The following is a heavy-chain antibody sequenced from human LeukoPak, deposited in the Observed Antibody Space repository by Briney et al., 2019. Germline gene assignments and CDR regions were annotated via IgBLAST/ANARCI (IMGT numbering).Heavy chain of an antibody. D-gene: IGHD1-26*01. V-gene: IGHV3-23*01. J-gene: IGHJ4*02. CDR2: ISGGGGST. Sequence: GGSLRLSCAASGFTFTSYSMNWVRQAPGKGLEWVSTISGGGGSTYYADSVKGRFTISRDNSKNTLYLQVNSLRAEDTAVYYCAKGGKWGVTPFDYWGQGTLVAVSS. CDR1: GFTFTSYS. CDR3: AKGGKWGVTPFDY.